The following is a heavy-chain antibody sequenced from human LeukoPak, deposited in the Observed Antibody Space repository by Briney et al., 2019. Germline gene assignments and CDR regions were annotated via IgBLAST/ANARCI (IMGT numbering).Heavy chain of an antibody. J-gene: IGHJ4*02. CDR2: IYHSGST. CDR1: GYSISSGYY. V-gene: IGHV4-38-2*02. D-gene: IGHD3-22*01. CDR3: ARARHSSGYYWDY. Sequence: PSETLSRTCTVSGYSISSGYYWGWIRQPPGEGLEMIRSIYHSGSTYYNPSLKSRVTISVDTSKNQFSLKLSSVTAADTAVYYCARARHSSGYYWDYWGQGTLVTVSS.